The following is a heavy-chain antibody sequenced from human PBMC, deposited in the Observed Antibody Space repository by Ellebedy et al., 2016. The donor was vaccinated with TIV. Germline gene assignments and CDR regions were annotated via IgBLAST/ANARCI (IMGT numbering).Heavy chain of an antibody. CDR3: ARAVGGVEGHSWFDP. V-gene: IGHV4-61*01. J-gene: IGHJ5*02. D-gene: IGHD1-26*01. CDR2: IYYNGHA. Sequence: SETLSLTCPVSGNSVSSASYFWTWIRQPPGKGLDWIGHIYYNGHADYNPSLKSRVIISLDTSKNQVSLRLNSVTAADTAVYFCARAVGGVEGHSWFDPWGQGTLVIVS. CDR1: GNSVSSASYF.